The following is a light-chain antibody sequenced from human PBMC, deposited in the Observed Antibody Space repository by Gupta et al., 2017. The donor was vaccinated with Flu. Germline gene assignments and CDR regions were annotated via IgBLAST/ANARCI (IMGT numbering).Light chain of an antibody. J-gene: IGKJ4*01. Sequence: EIVLTQSPATLSLSPGERATLSCRASQSVSSYLAWYQQKPGQTPRLLIYDASNRATGIPARFSGSGSGTDFTRTSSSLEPEDFAVYYWQQRSNWPPLTFGGGTKVEIK. CDR2: DAS. CDR3: QQRSNWPPLT. V-gene: IGKV3-11*01. CDR1: QSVSSY.